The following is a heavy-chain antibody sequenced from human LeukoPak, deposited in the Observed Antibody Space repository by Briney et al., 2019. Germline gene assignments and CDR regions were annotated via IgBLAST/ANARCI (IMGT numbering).Heavy chain of an antibody. CDR1: GFTFSNTW. V-gene: IGHV3-15*01. CDR2: IQSKTDGGTT. CDR3: ATLTVRGVINI. D-gene: IGHD3-10*01. Sequence: GGSLRLSCAASGFTFSNTWMNWVRQAPGKGLEWVGRIQSKTDGGTTEYAAPVKGRFTISRDDSKTTLYLQMNSLKTEDTAVYYCATLTVRGVINIWAQGTLVTVSS. J-gene: IGHJ4*02.